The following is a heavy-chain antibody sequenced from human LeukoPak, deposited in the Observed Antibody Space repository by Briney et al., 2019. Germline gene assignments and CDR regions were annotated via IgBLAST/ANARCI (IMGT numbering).Heavy chain of an antibody. CDR1: GGSFSGYY. CDR2: INHSGST. CDR3: ARGPHLWLVRGVSAWFDP. Sequence: SETLSLTCAVYGGSFSGYYWSWIRQPPGKGLEWIGEINHSGSTNYNPSLKSRVTISVDTSKNRFSLKLSSVTAADTAVYYCARGPHLWLVRGVSAWFDPWGQGTLVTVSS. V-gene: IGHV4-34*01. D-gene: IGHD3-10*01. J-gene: IGHJ5*02.